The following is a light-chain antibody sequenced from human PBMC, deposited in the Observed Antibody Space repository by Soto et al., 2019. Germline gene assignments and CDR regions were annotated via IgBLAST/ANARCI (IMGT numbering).Light chain of an antibody. CDR3: QQSGSSPRT. CDR1: MSVSSSY. Sequence: LSQDTMTLSQGKSVTLSCRGIMSVSSSYLAWYQQKPGQAPRLLIYGASSRATGIPDRFSGSGSGTVFTLTISRLEPEDCALYYCQQSGSSPRTFAQGTKVDIK. CDR2: GAS. V-gene: IGKV3-20*01. J-gene: IGKJ1*01.